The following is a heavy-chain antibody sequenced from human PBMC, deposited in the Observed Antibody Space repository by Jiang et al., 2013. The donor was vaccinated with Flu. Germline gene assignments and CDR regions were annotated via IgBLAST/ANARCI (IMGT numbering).Heavy chain of an antibody. V-gene: IGHV4-39*01. CDR1: GGSISSSSYY. J-gene: IGHJ3*01. CDR2: IYYSGST. D-gene: IGHD3-22*01. CDR3: ARRGLYYYDSSGYYF. Sequence: LLKPSETLSLTCTVSGGSISSSSYYWGWIRQPPGKGLEWIGSIYYSGSTYYNPSLKSRVTISVDTSKNQFSLKLSSVTAADTAVYYCARRGLYYYDSSGYYFWGQGTMVTVSS.